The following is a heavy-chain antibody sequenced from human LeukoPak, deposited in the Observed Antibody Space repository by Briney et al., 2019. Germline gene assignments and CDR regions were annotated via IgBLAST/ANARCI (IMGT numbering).Heavy chain of an antibody. Sequence: PGGSLRLSCAASGFTFSSYAMSWVRQAPGKGLEWVANIKQDGSEKYYVDSVKGRFTISRDNAKNSLYLQMNSLRAEDTAVYYCARSWGSDYYNYYFDYWGQGTLVTVSA. J-gene: IGHJ4*02. CDR3: ARSWGSDYYNYYFDY. CDR2: IKQDGSEK. CDR1: GFTFSSYA. D-gene: IGHD3-3*01. V-gene: IGHV3-7*01.